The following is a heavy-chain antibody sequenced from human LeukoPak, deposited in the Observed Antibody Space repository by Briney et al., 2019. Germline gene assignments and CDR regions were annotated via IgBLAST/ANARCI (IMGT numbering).Heavy chain of an antibody. J-gene: IGHJ5*02. CDR2: IYYSGST. CDR3: ARGSKLFTIFGVVPPFDP. Sequence: PSETLSLTCTVSGGSISSSSYYWGWIRQPPGKGLEWIGSIYYSGSTYYNPSLKSRVTISVDTSKNQFSLKLSSVTAADTAVYYCARGSKLFTIFGVVPPFDPWGQGTLVTVSS. V-gene: IGHV4-39*07. D-gene: IGHD3-3*01. CDR1: GGSISSSSYY.